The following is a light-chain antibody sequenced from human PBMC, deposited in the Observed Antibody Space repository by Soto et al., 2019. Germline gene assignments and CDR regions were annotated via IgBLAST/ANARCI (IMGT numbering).Light chain of an antibody. CDR3: QHYGN. CDR1: QSVLYSSNNKNY. J-gene: IGKJ5*01. CDR2: WAS. V-gene: IGKV4-1*01. Sequence: DIVMTQSPDSLAVSLGERATINCKSSQSVLYSSNNKNYLAWYQQKPGQPPKLLIYWASTRESGVPDRFSGSGSGTDFTLTISRLEPEDFAVYYCQHYGNFGQGTRLAMK.